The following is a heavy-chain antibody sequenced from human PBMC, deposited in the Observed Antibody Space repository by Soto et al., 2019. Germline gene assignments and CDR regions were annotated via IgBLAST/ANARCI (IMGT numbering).Heavy chain of an antibody. D-gene: IGHD1-26*01. V-gene: IGHV1-8*01. Sequence: ASVKVSCKASGYAFTSYDINWVGHATGQGLELRGWMNPNSGNTGYAQKFQGRVTMTRNTSISTAYMELRSLRSEDTPVYYCARVRGGATSGADSFEPWGQGTLVTVSS. CDR2: MNPNSGNT. CDR3: ARVRGGATSGADSFEP. J-gene: IGHJ5*02. CDR1: GYAFTSYD.